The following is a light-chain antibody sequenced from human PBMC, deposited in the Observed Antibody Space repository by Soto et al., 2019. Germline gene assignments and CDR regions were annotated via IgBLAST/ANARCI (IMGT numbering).Light chain of an antibody. V-gene: IGKV3-20*01. CDR1: QNIYSN. CDR3: QQYGNSTIT. Sequence: EIVVTQSPATLSVSPGERATLSCRASQNIYSNVAWYQQKPGQAPRLLIYGTSSRETGIPDLFSGSGAGTEFTHTISRLEHEDFAVDYCQQYGNSTITFGQGTRLEIK. J-gene: IGKJ5*01. CDR2: GTS.